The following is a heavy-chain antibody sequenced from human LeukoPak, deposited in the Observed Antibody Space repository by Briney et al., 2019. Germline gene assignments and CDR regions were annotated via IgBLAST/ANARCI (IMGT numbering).Heavy chain of an antibody. J-gene: IGHJ4*02. CDR1: GFTFSSYG. V-gene: IGHV3-33*01. CDR3: ARGYYDSSGYSFDY. CDR2: IWYDGTNK. D-gene: IGHD3-22*01. Sequence: PGRSLRLSCAASGFTFSSYGMHCVRQAPGKGLEWVAVIWYDGTNKYYVDSVKGRFTVSRDNSKNTLYLQMNSLRAEDTAVYYCARGYYDSSGYSFDYWGQGTLVTVSS.